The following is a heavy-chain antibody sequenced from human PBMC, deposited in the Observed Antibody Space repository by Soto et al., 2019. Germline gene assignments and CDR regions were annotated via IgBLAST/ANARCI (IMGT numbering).Heavy chain of an antibody. Sequence: EVQLVESGGGLVKPGGSLRLSCAASGFTFSNAWMNWVRQAPGKGLEWVGRIKSKTDGGTTDYAAPVKGRFTISRDESKNTLYLPMNSLKTEDTAVYYCATDPYYYDGSGYDYWGQGTLVTVSS. CDR1: GFTFSNAW. V-gene: IGHV3-15*07. D-gene: IGHD3-22*01. CDR2: IKSKTDGGTT. J-gene: IGHJ4*02. CDR3: ATDPYYYDGSGYDY.